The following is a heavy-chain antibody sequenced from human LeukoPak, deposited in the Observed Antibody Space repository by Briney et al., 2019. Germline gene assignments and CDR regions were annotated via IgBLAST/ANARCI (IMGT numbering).Heavy chain of an antibody. Sequence: GGSLRLSCAASGFTFCSYGMHWVRPAPGKGLEWVADISYDGSNKYYTDSEKGGFTISRDNSKNTVYLQMNSLRAEDTAVYYCAKDELVTTGFFYYYYNGMDVWGQGTTVTVSS. CDR1: GFTFCSYG. V-gene: IGHV3-30*18. D-gene: IGHD4-11*01. CDR3: AKDELVTTGFFYYYYNGMDV. CDR2: ISYDGSNK. J-gene: IGHJ6*02.